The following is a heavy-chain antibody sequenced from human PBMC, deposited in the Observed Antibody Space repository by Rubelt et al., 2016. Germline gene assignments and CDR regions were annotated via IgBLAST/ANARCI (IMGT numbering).Heavy chain of an antibody. J-gene: IGHJ4*02. CDR3: ARGRSSSWYVY. Sequence: QVQLQQWGAGLLKPSETLSLTCAVYGGSFSGYYWSWIRQPPGKGLEWIGEINHSGSTNYNPSLKSRVTISVDTSKNQFSLKLSSVTAAAPAVYYCARGRSSSWYVYWGQGTLVTVSS. D-gene: IGHD6-13*01. CDR1: GGSFSGYY. CDR2: INHSGST. V-gene: IGHV4-34*01.